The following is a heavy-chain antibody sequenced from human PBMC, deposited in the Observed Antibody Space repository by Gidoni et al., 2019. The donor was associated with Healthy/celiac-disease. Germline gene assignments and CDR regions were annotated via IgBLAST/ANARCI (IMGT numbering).Heavy chain of an antibody. Sequence: QVQLVESGGGVVQPGRSLRLSCAASGFTFSSYGMHWVRQAPGKGLEWVAVIWYDGSNKYYADSVKGRFTISRDNSKNTLYLQMNSLRAEDTAVYYCARGSSGWSHFDYWGQGTLVTVSS. J-gene: IGHJ4*02. CDR2: IWYDGSNK. D-gene: IGHD6-19*01. CDR3: ARGSSGWSHFDY. CDR1: GFTFSSYG. V-gene: IGHV3-33*01.